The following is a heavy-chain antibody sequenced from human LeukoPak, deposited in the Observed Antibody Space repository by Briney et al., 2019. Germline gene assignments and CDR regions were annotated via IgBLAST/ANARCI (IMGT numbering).Heavy chain of an antibody. Sequence: GGSLRLSCAASGFNFNTYWMSWVRQAPGKGLEWVANIKPDGSDKYFVDSVKGRFTISRDNSQNSLYLQMNSLRAEDTAVYYCAIRYSGYWGQGTLVTVSS. CDR3: AIRYSGY. D-gene: IGHD3-9*01. J-gene: IGHJ4*02. CDR2: IKPDGSDK. CDR1: GFNFNTYW. V-gene: IGHV3-7*01.